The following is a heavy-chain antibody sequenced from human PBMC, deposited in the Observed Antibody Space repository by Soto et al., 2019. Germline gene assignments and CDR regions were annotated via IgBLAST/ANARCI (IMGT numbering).Heavy chain of an antibody. CDR2: ISASTGDT. CDR1: GNSFSSYV. J-gene: IGHJ6*01. D-gene: IGHD2-21*02. Sequence: QVYLVQSGGELKKPGASVKVSCRASGNSFSSYVISWVRQAPGQGLEWMGWISASTGDTNYAQKFQGRVIMTTDTATNSAYWAVRSLTAADTDVYYCARRGDSGDSTGKMSVSGKGTAVTVSS. V-gene: IGHV1-18*01. CDR3: ARRGDSGDSTGKMSV.